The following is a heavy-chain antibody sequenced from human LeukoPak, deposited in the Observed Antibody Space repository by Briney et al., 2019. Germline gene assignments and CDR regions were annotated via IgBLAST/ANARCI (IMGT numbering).Heavy chain of an antibody. Sequence: GGSLRLSRAASGFTFSSYAMSWVRQAPGKGLEWVSAIGGSGTSTYYADSVKGRFTISRDNSKNTLYLQMNSLRAEDTAVYYCAKDSGYYYKSFDSWGQGTLVTVSS. CDR2: IGGSGTST. D-gene: IGHD3-22*01. CDR3: AKDSGYYYKSFDS. J-gene: IGHJ4*02. V-gene: IGHV3-23*01. CDR1: GFTFSSYA.